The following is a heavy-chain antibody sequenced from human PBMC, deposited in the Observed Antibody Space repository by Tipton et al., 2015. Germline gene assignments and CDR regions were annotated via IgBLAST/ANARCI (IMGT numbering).Heavy chain of an antibody. CDR2: HQTSGST. Sequence: TLSLTCTVSGDSVSSGNYHWIWIRQPPGKGLEWIGCHQTSGSTNYNPSLKSRLTISIDTSKNEFSLTLSSVTAADTAVYYCATCLAGRGGTGSWGQGTLVTVSS. D-gene: IGHD3/OR15-3a*01. CDR1: GDSVSSGNYH. V-gene: IGHV4-61*01. CDR3: ATCLAGRGGTGS. J-gene: IGHJ5*02.